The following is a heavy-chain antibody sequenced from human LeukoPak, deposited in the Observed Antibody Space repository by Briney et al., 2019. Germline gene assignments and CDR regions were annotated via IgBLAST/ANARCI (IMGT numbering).Heavy chain of an antibody. CDR2: IYYTGTT. Sequence: SETLSLTCTVSGGSISSAAYYWGWVRQPPGKGLDWIGSIYYTGTTYYSPSLQTRATLSFDTSKNQFSLKLTSVTAADAAVYFCARRPIAAGNNWFDPWGQGTLVTVSS. CDR1: GGSISSAAYY. J-gene: IGHJ5*02. D-gene: IGHD6-13*01. V-gene: IGHV4-39*01. CDR3: ARRPIAAGNNWFDP.